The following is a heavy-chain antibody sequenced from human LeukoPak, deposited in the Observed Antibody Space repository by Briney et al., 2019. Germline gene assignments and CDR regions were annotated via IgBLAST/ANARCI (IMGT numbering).Heavy chain of an antibody. CDR2: ISWNSGSI. CDR1: GFTFDDYA. CDR3: AKGTSSGYYHSHYYMDV. J-gene: IGHJ6*03. V-gene: IGHV3-9*01. Sequence: PGGSLRLSCAASGFTFDDYAMHWVRQAPGKGLEWVSGISWNSGSIGYADSVKGRFTISRDNAKNSLYLQMNSLRAEDTALYYCAKGTSSGYYHSHYYMDVWGKGTTVTISS. D-gene: IGHD3-22*01.